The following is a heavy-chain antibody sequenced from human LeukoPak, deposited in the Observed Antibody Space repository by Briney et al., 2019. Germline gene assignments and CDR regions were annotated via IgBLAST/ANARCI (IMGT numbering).Heavy chain of an antibody. D-gene: IGHD2-15*01. V-gene: IGHV4-39*07. CDR3: ARAGWYTLDN. Sequence: SETLSLTCTVSGGSISSSSYYWGWIRQPPGKGLEWIGEIYHSGSTNYNPSLKSRVTISVDNSKNQFSLKMSSMTAADTAVYYCARAGWYTLDNWGQGTLVTVSS. CDR2: IYHSGST. CDR1: GGSISSSSYY. J-gene: IGHJ4*02.